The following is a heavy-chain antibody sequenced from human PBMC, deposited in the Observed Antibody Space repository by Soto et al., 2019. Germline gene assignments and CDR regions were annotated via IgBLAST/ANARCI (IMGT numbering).Heavy chain of an antibody. Sequence: PSETLSLTCTVYGGSFSGYYWTWIRQPPGKGLEWIGEMSHSGRTHYNPSLKSRVTISVDTSKNHFSLKMSSVTAADTALYYCARVERGTATTVVDAFDIWGPGTMVTVSS. CDR3: ARVERGTATTVVDAFDI. D-gene: IGHD1-1*01. CDR2: MSHSGRT. J-gene: IGHJ3*02. V-gene: IGHV4-34*01. CDR1: GGSFSGYY.